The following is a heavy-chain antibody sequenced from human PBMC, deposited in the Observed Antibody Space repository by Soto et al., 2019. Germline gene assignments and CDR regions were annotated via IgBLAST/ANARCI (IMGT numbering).Heavy chain of an antibody. V-gene: IGHV1-58*01. CDR2: IVVGSGNT. D-gene: IGHD2-21*01. CDR1: GFTFTSSA. Sequence: SVKVSCTASGFTFTSSAVQWVRQARGQRLEWIGWIVVGSGNTNYAQKFQERVTITRDMSTSTAYMELSSLRSEDTAVYYCAAGYCGVDCYSGYYYYGMDVWGQGTTVTVS. J-gene: IGHJ6*02. CDR3: AAGYCGVDCYSGYYYYGMDV.